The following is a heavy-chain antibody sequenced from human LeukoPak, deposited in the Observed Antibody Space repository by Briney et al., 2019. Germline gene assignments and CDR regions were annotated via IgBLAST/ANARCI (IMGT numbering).Heavy chain of an antibody. CDR3: ARGGEGDDSSGYYSSFDP. CDR2: IYYSGST. Sequence: PSQTLSLTCTVSGGSISSGGYYWSWIRQHPGKGLEWIGYIYYSGSTYYNPSLKSRVTISVDTSKNQFSLKLGSVTAADTAVYYCARGGEGDDSSGYYSSFDPWGQGTLVTVSS. D-gene: IGHD3-22*01. CDR1: GGSISSGGYY. V-gene: IGHV4-31*03. J-gene: IGHJ5*02.